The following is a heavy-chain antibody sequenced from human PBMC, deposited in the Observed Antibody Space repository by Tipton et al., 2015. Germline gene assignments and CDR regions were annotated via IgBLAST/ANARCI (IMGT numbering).Heavy chain of an antibody. Sequence: LRLSCSVSGGSVTSGSYYWSWIRQPPGKGLEWIGYISYTETSHYNPSLKSRITISLNTSKNQFSLKMSSVTAADSAVYFCARDLEHGMDVWGQGTTVTVS. CDR1: GGSVTSGSYY. V-gene: IGHV4-61*01. J-gene: IGHJ6*02. CDR3: ARDLEHGMDV. CDR2: ISYTETS.